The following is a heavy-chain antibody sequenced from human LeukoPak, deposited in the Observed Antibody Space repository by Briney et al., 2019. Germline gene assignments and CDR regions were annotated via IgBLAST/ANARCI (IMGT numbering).Heavy chain of an antibody. CDR3: ARPFRQLDSSISYYSFDL. D-gene: IGHD3-22*01. V-gene: IGHV3-23*01. Sequence: PGGSLRLSCAASGFTFSSYAMTWVRQAPGEGLEWASAISGSGAYTQYADSVKGRFTISRDNSKNALFLQMNSLRAEDTAVYYCARPFRQLDSSISYYSFDLWGRGTVVTVSS. CDR1: GFTFSSYA. CDR2: ISGSGAYT. J-gene: IGHJ5*02.